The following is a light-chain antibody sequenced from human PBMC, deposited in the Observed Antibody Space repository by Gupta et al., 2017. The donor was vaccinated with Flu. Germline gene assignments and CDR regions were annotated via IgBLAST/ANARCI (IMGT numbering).Light chain of an antibody. CDR1: YTSIYR. V-gene: IGLV3-19*01. J-gene: IGLJ3*02. CDR3: SSLYSSGNHPV. CDR2: GKT. Sequence: GLTVRLTPILDYTSIYRDRWYQQKPRRAPALIIYGKTNPPSGIPHRFSGSSSGSTASLTITGAQAADDAAYYCSSLYSSGNHPVFGGGTKLTVL.